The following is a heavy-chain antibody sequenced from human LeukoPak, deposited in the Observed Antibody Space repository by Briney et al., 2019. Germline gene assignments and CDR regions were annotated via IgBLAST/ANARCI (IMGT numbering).Heavy chain of an antibody. Sequence: SETLSLTCIVSGGSISSTTYYWGWIRQPPGKRLEWIGSIYYSGSTNYNPSLKSRVTISVDKSKNQFSLKLSSVTAADTAVYYCARDYYDSSGYFQHWGQGTLVTVSS. J-gene: IGHJ1*01. D-gene: IGHD3-22*01. CDR3: ARDYYDSSGYFQH. V-gene: IGHV4-39*07. CDR2: IYYSGST. CDR1: GGSISSTTYY.